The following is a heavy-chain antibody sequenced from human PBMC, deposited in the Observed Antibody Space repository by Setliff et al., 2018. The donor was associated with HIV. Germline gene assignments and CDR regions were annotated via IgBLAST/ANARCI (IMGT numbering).Heavy chain of an antibody. Sequence: GGSLRLSCAASGFPFSSYSMNWFRQPPGKGLEWVAYISGSSGSIYYTDSVKGRFTVSRDNAKDSLYLQMNSLRVEDAAVYYCVGDASPDSEDGGYSAGGNWGPGTLVTVS. V-gene: IGHV3-48*01. CDR3: VGDASPDSEDGGYSAGGN. CDR2: ISGSSGSI. J-gene: IGHJ4*02. D-gene: IGHD3-22*01. CDR1: GFPFSSYS.